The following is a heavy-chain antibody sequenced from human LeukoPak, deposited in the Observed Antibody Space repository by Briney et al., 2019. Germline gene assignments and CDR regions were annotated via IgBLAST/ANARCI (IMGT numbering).Heavy chain of an antibody. CDR1: GYTFTGYY. CDR2: INPNSGGT. V-gene: IGHV1-2*02. CDR3: ATVNGRDGYNYGGTYYMDV. D-gene: IGHD5-24*01. Sequence: ASVKLSCTASGYTFTGYYMHWVRQAPGQGLEWMGWINPNSGGTNYAQNFQGRVTMTSDTSISTAYMELSRLRSDDTDVYYCATVNGRDGYNYGGTYYMDVWDEGTTVTVS. J-gene: IGHJ6*03.